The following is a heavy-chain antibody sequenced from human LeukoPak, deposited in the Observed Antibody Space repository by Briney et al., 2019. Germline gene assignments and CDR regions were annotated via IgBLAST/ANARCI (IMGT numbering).Heavy chain of an antibody. V-gene: IGHV1-18*01. J-gene: IGHJ4*02. CDR1: GYTFTSFG. CDR2: ISAYNGNT. Sequence: ASVKVSCKASGYTFTSFGISWVRQAPGQGLEWMGWISAYNGNTNYAQNLQGRVTMTTDTSTSTAYMELRSLRSDDTAVYYCARDLRTMVRGVNDYWGRGTLVTVSS. D-gene: IGHD3-10*01. CDR3: ARDLRTMVRGVNDY.